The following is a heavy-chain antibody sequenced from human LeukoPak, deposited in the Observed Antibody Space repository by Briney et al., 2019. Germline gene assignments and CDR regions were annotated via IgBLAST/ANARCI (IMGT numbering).Heavy chain of an antibody. CDR1: GFTFSSYG. J-gene: IGHJ3*02. CDR2: IRYDGSNK. V-gene: IGHV3-30*02. CDR3: ATTIFGVVIGAFDI. D-gene: IGHD3-3*01. Sequence: GGSLRLSCAASGFTFSSYGMHWVRQAPGKGLEWVAFIRYDGSNKYYADSVKGRFTISGDNSKNTLYLQMNSLRAEDTAVYYCATTIFGVVIGAFDIWGQGTMVTVSS.